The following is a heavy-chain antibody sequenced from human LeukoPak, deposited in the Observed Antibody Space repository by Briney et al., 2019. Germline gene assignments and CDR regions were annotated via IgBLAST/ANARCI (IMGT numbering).Heavy chain of an antibody. D-gene: IGHD5-18*01. Sequence: GGSLRLSCTASGFTFGSYAMSWVRQAPGKGLQWVSAISADGAGTYYADSVKGRFTISRDKSKSTLYLQMNSLRAEDTAVYYCSRRDNYGYFDYWGQGTLVTVSS. CDR2: ISADGAGT. CDR3: SRRDNYGYFDY. J-gene: IGHJ4*02. V-gene: IGHV3-23*01. CDR1: GFTFGSYA.